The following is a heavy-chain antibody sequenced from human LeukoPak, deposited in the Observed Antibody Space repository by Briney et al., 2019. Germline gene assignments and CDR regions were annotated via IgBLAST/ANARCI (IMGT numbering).Heavy chain of an antibody. D-gene: IGHD4-17*01. CDR3: ARGLHDYGSDY. CDR2: INPSGGST. CDR1: GYIFTSYY. J-gene: IGHJ4*02. Sequence: ASVKVSCKTSGYIFTSYYMHWVRQAPGQGLEWMGIINPSGGSTSYAQKFQGRVTMTRDTSTSTVYMELSSLRSEDTAVYYCARGLHDYGSDYWGQGTLVTVSS. V-gene: IGHV1-46*01.